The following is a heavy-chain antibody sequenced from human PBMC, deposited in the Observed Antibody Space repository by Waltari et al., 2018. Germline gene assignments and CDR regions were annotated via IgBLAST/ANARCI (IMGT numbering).Heavy chain of an antibody. J-gene: IGHJ5*02. D-gene: IGHD1-26*01. CDR3: AKASEVETYSDSSAWFDP. Sequence: QVQLVQSGAEVKKPGASVKVSCKASGYTFTGYYMHWVRQAPGQGLEWMGWINPNSGGTNYAQKFQGRVTMTRDTSISTAYMELNSLRAEDTAVYYCAKASEVETYSDSSAWFDPWGQGTLVTVSS. V-gene: IGHV1-2*02. CDR2: INPNSGGT. CDR1: GYTFTGYY.